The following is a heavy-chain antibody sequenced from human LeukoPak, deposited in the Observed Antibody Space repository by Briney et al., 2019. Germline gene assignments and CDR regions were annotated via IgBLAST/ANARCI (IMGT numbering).Heavy chain of an antibody. J-gene: IGHJ4*02. CDR2: INIDGSST. CDR3: ARGGYYDSSGYYYPPGDY. V-gene: IGHV3-74*03. CDR1: GFTFSSYW. D-gene: IGHD3-22*01. Sequence: GGSLRLSCAASGFTFSSYWMYWVRQAPGKGLVRVSRINIDGSSTMYADSVKGRFTISRDNAKNTLYLQMNSLRAEDTAVYYCARGGYYDSSGYYYPPGDYWGQGTLVTVSS.